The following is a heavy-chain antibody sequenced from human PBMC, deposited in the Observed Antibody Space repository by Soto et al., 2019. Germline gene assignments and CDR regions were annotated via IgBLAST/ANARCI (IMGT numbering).Heavy chain of an antibody. CDR1: GFTFSSYS. CDR2: ISSSSSTI. CDR3: ARERITMVRGVIIDDAFDI. Sequence: GGSLRLSCAASGFTFSSYSMNWVRQAPGKGLEWVSYISSSSSTIYYADSVKGRFTISRDNAKNSLYLQMNSLRAEDTAVYYCARERITMVRGVIIDDAFDIWGQGTMVTVSS. V-gene: IGHV3-48*01. J-gene: IGHJ3*02. D-gene: IGHD3-10*01.